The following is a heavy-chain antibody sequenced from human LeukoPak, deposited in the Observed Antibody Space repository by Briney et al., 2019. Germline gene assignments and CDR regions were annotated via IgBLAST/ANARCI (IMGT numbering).Heavy chain of an antibody. CDR3: AKMGTYVDWSLDY. V-gene: IGHV3-23*01. CDR1: GFTFNNYA. D-gene: IGHD1-1*01. CDR2: IGGSGSST. J-gene: IGHJ4*02. Sequence: GGSLRLSCTASGFTFNNYAMSWVRQAPGKGLEWVSGIGGSGSSTYYGDSAKGRFTISRDNSKNTLYLQMNSLRAEDTAVYYCAKMGTYVDWSLDYWGQGTLVTVSS.